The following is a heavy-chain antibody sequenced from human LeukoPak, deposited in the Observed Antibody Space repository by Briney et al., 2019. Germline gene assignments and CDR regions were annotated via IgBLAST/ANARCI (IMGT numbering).Heavy chain of an antibody. Sequence: ASVTVSFKSSGYTFTVYYMHWVRQAPGQGLEWMGWINPNSGGTNYAQKFQGRVTMTRDTSISTAYMELSRLRSDDTAVYYCARDSLRYFDWLPYGMDVWGQGTTVTVSS. CDR1: GYTFTVYY. D-gene: IGHD3-9*01. J-gene: IGHJ6*02. V-gene: IGHV1-2*02. CDR2: INPNSGGT. CDR3: ARDSLRYFDWLPYGMDV.